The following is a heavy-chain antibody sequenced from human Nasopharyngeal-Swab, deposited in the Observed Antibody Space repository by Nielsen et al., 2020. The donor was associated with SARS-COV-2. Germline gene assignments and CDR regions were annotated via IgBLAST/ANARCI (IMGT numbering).Heavy chain of an antibody. V-gene: IGHV1-24*01. D-gene: IGHD2-21*02. CDR1: GYTLTELS. CDR3: ATIVVVTAKEAFDI. CDR2: FDPEDGET. Sequence: ASVKVSCKASGYTLTELSMHWVRQAPGKGLEWMGGFDPEDGETIYAQKFQGRVTMTEDTSTDTAYMELSSLRSEDTAVYYCATIVVVTAKEAFDIWGQGTMVTVSS. J-gene: IGHJ3*02.